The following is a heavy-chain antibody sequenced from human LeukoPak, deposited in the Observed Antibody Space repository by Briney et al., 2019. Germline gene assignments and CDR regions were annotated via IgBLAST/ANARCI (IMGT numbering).Heavy chain of an antibody. D-gene: IGHD2-2*01. CDR2: ITYSSDTT. Sequence: GGSLRLSCAASGFTFSSYGMTWVRQAPGKGLEWVSVITYSSDTTYYADSVKGRFTISGDNSKNTLYLQMNSLRAEDTAVYYCAKGYDTTYYHYYFMDVWGKGTTVTISS. CDR3: AKGYDTTYYHYYFMDV. CDR1: GFTFSSYG. V-gene: IGHV3-23*01. J-gene: IGHJ6*03.